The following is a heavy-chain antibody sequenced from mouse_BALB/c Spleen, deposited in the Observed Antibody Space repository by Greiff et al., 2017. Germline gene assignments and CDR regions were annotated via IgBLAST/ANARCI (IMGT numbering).Heavy chain of an antibody. J-gene: IGHJ4*01. CDR1: GFTFSSFG. Sequence: EVHLVESGGGLVQPGGSRKLSCAASGFTFSSFGMHWVRQAPEKGLEWVAYISSGSSTIYYADTVKGRFTISRDNPKNTLFLQMTSLRSEDTAMYYCARTATAMDYWGQGTSVTVSS. V-gene: IGHV5-17*02. CDR2: ISSGSSTI. CDR3: ARTATAMDY. D-gene: IGHD1-2*01.